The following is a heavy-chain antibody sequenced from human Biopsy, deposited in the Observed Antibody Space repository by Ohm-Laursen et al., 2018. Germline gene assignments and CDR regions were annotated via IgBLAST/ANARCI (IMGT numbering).Heavy chain of an antibody. CDR1: GGSFTGHY. CDR3: ARGSNEYGGLYFPH. CDR2: ISHTGYT. D-gene: IGHD4-23*01. J-gene: IGHJ1*01. Sequence: GTLSLTCPVSGGSFTGHYWTWIRQPPGKGLEWIGHISHTGYTSYKSSLKSQVTISLDTSRKHFSLRLTSLAAADTAVYYCARGSNEYGGLYFPHWGQGTLVTVSS. V-gene: IGHV4-59*11.